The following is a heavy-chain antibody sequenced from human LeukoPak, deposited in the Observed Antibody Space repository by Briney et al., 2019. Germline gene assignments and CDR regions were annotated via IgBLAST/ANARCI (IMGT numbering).Heavy chain of an antibody. Sequence: GGSLRLSCAASGFTFSSYWMHWVRQALGKGLVWVSRINSDGSSTSYADSVKGRFTISRDNAKNTLYLQMNSLRAEDTAVYYCASGSGSYYEGVYWGQGTLVTVSS. CDR1: GFTFSSYW. CDR3: ASGSGSYYEGVY. V-gene: IGHV3-74*01. J-gene: IGHJ4*02. CDR2: INSDGSST. D-gene: IGHD1-26*01.